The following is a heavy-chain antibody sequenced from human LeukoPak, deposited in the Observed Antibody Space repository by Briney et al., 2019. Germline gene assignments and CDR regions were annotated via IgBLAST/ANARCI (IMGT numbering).Heavy chain of an antibody. D-gene: IGHD5-24*01. V-gene: IGHV1-2*02. CDR2: INPNSGGT. CDR3: ARDLYMARWRDGYNLGY. CDR1: GYTFTGYY. J-gene: IGHJ4*02. Sequence: GAAVKVSCKASGYTFTGYYMHWVRQAPGQGLEWMGWINPNSGGTNYAQKFQGRVTMTRDTSISTAYMELSRLRSDDTAVYYCARDLYMARWRDGYNLGYWGQGTLVTVSS.